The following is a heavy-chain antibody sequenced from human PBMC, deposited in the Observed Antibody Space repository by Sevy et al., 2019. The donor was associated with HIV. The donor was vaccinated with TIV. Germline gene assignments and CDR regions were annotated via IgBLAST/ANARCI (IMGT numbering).Heavy chain of an antibody. V-gene: IGHV1-18*01. CDR2: ISAYNGNT. CDR3: ARESYDFWTGPVDYDYGMDV. D-gene: IGHD3-3*01. CDR1: GYTFTSYG. J-gene: IGHJ6*02. Sequence: ASVKVSCKASGYTFTSYGISWVRQAPGQGLEWMGWISAYNGNTNYAQKLQGRVTMTTDTSTSTAYMELRSLRSDDTAVYYCARESYDFWTGPVDYDYGMDVWGQGTTVTVSS.